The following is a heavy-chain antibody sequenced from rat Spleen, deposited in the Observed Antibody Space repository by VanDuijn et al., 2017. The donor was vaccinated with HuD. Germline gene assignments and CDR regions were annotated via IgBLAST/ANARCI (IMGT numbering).Heavy chain of an antibody. CDR2: ISHDGGNT. CDR3: TRLYYSNWFAY. CDR1: GFTFSDYY. D-gene: IGHD1-1*01. V-gene: IGHV5-20*01. J-gene: IGHJ3*01. Sequence: EVQLVESDGGLVQPGRSQKLSCAASGFTFSDYYMSWVRQPPTKGLEWVATISHDGGNTYYRDSLKGRFPISRDNANSTLYLQMDSLRSEDTATYYCTRLYYSNWFAYWGQGTLVTVSS.